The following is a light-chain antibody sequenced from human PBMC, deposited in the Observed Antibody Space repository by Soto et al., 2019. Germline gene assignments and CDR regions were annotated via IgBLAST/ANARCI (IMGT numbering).Light chain of an antibody. CDR3: QQYDNSPYT. J-gene: IGKJ2*01. CDR1: QSVTSSN. V-gene: IGKV3-20*01. CDR2: GTS. Sequence: VLTQSPGTLSLSPGERATLSCRASQSVTSSNLAWYQKKPGQAPRVLIYGTSTMATGIPDRFSGSGSGTDFTLTIRRLEPEDFAVYYCQQYDNSPYTFGQGTNLEIK.